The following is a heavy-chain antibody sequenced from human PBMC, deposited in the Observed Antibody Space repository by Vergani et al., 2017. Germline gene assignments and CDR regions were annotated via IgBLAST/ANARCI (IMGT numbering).Heavy chain of an antibody. Sequence: QVQLVESGGGVVQPGRSLRLSCAASGFTFSSYAMHWVRQAPGKGLEWVAVISYDGSNKYYEDSVKGRFTISRDNSKNTLYLQMNSLRAEDTAVYYCARTPTPAATNWFDPWGQGTLVTVSS. V-gene: IGHV3-30*01. CDR1: GFTFSSYA. D-gene: IGHD2-2*01. CDR2: ISYDGSNK. J-gene: IGHJ5*02. CDR3: ARTPTPAATNWFDP.